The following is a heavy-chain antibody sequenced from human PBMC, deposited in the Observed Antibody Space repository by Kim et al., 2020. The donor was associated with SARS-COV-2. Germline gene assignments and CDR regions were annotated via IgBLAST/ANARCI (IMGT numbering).Heavy chain of an antibody. J-gene: IGHJ4*02. CDR3: ARDPAYYYDSSGQDY. CDR1: GYTFTGYY. D-gene: IGHD3-22*01. CDR2: INPNSGGT. V-gene: IGHV1-2*02. Sequence: ASEKVSCKASGYTFTGYYMHWVRQAPGQGLEWMGWINPNSGGTNYAQKFQGRVTMTRDTSISTAYMELSRLRSDDTAVYYCARDPAYYYDSSGQDYWGQGTLVTVSS.